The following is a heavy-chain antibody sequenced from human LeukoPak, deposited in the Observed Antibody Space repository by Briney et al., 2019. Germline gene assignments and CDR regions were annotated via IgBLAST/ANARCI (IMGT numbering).Heavy chain of an antibody. CDR2: IYPGDSDT. CDR3: ARHPLYCNGGSCYSFPES. J-gene: IGHJ4*02. D-gene: IGHD2-15*01. Sequence: GESLRISCKGSGYSFTSYWISWVRQMPGKGLEWMGIIYPGDSDTRYSPSFQGQVTISADKSISTAYLQWSSLKASDTAMYYCARHPLYCNGGSCYSFPESWGQGTLVTVSS. V-gene: IGHV5-51*01. CDR1: GYSFTSYW.